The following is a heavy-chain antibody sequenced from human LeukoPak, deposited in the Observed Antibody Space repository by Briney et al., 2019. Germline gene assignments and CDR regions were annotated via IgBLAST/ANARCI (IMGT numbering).Heavy chain of an antibody. J-gene: IGHJ3*02. V-gene: IGHV3-23*01. CDR3: ASTIFGVVIAPNDAFDI. D-gene: IGHD3-3*01. Sequence: GGPLRLSCAASGFTFSSYAMSWVRQAPGKGLEWVSAISGSGGSTYYADSVKGRFTISRDNSKNTLYLQMNSLRAEDTAVYYCASTIFGVVIAPNDAFDIWGQGTMVTVS. CDR1: GFTFSSYA. CDR2: ISGSGGST.